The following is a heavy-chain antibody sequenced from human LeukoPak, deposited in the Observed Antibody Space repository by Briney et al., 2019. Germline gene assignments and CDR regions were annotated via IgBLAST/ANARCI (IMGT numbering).Heavy chain of an antibody. CDR2: INPNSGGT. CDR3: AGTKDFWSGYFAY. Sequence: ASVKVSCKASGYTFTGYYMHWVRQAPGQGLEWMGWINPNSGGTNYAQKFQGRVTMTRDTSISTAYMELSRLRSDDTAVYYCAGTKDFWSGYFAYWGQGTLVTASS. V-gene: IGHV1-2*02. D-gene: IGHD3-3*01. CDR1: GYTFTGYY. J-gene: IGHJ4*02.